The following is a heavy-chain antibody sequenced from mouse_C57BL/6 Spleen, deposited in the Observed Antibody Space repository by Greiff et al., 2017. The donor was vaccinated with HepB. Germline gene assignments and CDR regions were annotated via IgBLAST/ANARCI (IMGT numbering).Heavy chain of an antibody. CDR1: GYTFTSYW. CDR2: IDPSDSYT. Sequence: QVQLQQPGAELVKPGASVKLSCKASGYTFTSYWMQWVKQRPGQGLEWIGEIDPSDSYTNYNQKFKGKATLTVDTSSSTAYMQLSSLTSEDSAVYYCARRRQLRLPYYAMDYWGQGTSVTVSS. D-gene: IGHD3-2*02. J-gene: IGHJ4*01. V-gene: IGHV1-50*01. CDR3: ARRRQLRLPYYAMDY.